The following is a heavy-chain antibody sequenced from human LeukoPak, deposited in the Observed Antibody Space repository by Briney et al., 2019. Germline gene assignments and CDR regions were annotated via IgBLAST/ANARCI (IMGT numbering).Heavy chain of an antibody. CDR1: GITLSDQY. CDR3: ARMTFGGMDV. V-gene: IGHV3-72*01. D-gene: IGHD3-16*01. Sequence: GGSLRLSCAASGITLSDQYMGWVRQTPGKGLEWVGRTRSKANNHTTEYAASVKGRFTISRDDSNNSLYLQMNSLKTEDTAVYYCARMTFGGMDVWGKGTTVTVSS. CDR2: TRSKANNHTT. J-gene: IGHJ6*04.